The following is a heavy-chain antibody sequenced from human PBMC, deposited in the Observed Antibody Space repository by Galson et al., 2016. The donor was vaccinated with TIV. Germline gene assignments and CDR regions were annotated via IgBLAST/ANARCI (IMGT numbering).Heavy chain of an antibody. CDR3: ATSISTSGAFDY. Sequence: SLRLSCAASGFTVSTNYMTWFRQAPGKGLEWVSVIYSGGSTSYADSVKGRFTISIDTSKNTLSLQINSLRADDPTAYYCATSISTSGAFDYWGQGTLVTVSA. V-gene: IGHV3-53*01. D-gene: IGHD5-12*01. J-gene: IGHJ4*02. CDR2: IYSGGST. CDR1: GFTVSTNY.